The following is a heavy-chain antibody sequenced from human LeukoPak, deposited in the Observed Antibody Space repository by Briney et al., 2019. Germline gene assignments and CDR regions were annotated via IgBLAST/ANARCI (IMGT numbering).Heavy chain of an antibody. Sequence: GGSLRLSCSVSGFTISSYAMHWVRQAPGKGLEWVAFIWYDGSNKYYVDSVKGRFTISRDNSRNTLFLQMNSLRAEDTAVYYCATDRATQYFDYWGQGTLVSVSS. CDR2: IWYDGSNK. CDR1: GFTISSYA. J-gene: IGHJ4*02. D-gene: IGHD2-15*01. CDR3: ATDRATQYFDY. V-gene: IGHV3-33*08.